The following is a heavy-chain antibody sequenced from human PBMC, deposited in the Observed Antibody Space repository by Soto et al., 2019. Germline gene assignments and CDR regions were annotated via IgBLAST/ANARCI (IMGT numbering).Heavy chain of an antibody. CDR2: ISGSGGST. V-gene: IGHV3-23*01. CDR3: AKAAVPAAIEGQGYYYMAG. D-gene: IGHD2-2*01. J-gene: IGHJ6*03. CDR1: GFTFSSYA. Sequence: EVQLLESGGGLVQPGGSLRLSCAASGFTFSSYAMSWVRQAPGKGLEWVSAISGSGGSTYYADSVKGRFTISRDNSKNTLYLQMNSLRAEDTAVYYCAKAAVPAAIEGQGYYYMAGWGKGTTVTVSS.